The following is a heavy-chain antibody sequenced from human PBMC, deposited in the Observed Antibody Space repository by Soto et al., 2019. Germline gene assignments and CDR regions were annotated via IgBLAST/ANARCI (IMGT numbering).Heavy chain of an antibody. J-gene: IGHJ5*02. D-gene: IGHD3-3*02. CDR3: ARNSLALRKNNWFDP. V-gene: IGHV4-39*01. CDR1: GDSIISSDFY. CDR2: IFYLGSS. Sequence: SETLSLTCTVSGDSIISSDFYWGWVRQPPGKGLEWIGSIFYLGSSYYNPSLKSRVTMSVDTSKNQFSLRLRSVTAADTALYLCARNSLALRKNNWFDPWGQGIMVTVSS.